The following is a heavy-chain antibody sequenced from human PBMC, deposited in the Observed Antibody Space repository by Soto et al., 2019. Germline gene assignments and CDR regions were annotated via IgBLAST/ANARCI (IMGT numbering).Heavy chain of an antibody. CDR1: GGTFSSYA. CDR2: IIPIFGTA. Sequence: GASVKVSCKASGGTFSSYAISWVRQAPGQGLEWMGGIIPIFGTANYAQKFQGRVTITADESTSTAYMELSSLRSEDTAVYYCASTDCTIGVCYIIGGNWGQGTLVTVSS. J-gene: IGHJ4*02. V-gene: IGHV1-69*13. D-gene: IGHD2-8*01. CDR3: ASTDCTIGVCYIIGGN.